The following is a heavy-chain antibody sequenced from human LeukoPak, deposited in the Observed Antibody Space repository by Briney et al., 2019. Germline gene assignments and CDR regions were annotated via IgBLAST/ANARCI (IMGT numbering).Heavy chain of an antibody. CDR1: GGSISSYY. J-gene: IGHJ3*02. D-gene: IGHD3-22*01. Sequence: SETLSLTCTVSGGSISSYYWSWIRQPPGKGLQLIGYIYYSGSTTYNPSLKSRVTMSIDTSKNQFSLKLSSVTAADTAVYYCARDLMYYYDSSGYHAAFDIWGQGTMVTVSS. CDR2: IYYSGST. CDR3: ARDLMYYYDSSGYHAAFDI. V-gene: IGHV4-59*12.